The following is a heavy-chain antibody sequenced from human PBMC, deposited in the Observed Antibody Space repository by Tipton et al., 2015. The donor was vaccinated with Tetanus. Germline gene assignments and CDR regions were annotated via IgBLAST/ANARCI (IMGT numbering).Heavy chain of an antibody. J-gene: IGHJ5*02. D-gene: IGHD2-2*01. CDR3: ARAGQRSTSWHYWFDP. CDR1: GGSISSYY. Sequence: TLSLTCTVSGGSISSYYWSWIRQPPGKGLEWIGYIYYSGSTNYNPPLKSRVTISVDTSKNQFSLKLSSVTAADTAVYYCARAGQRSTSWHYWFDPWGQGALVTVSS. CDR2: IYYSGST. V-gene: IGHV4-59*08.